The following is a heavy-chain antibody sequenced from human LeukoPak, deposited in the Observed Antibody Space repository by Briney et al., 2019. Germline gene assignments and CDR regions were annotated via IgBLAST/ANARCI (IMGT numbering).Heavy chain of an antibody. CDR2: IYYSGST. CDR1: GGSISSYY. Sequence: PSETLSLTCTVSGGSISSYYWSWIRQPPGKGLEWIGYIYYSGSTNYNPSLKSRVTISVDTSKNQFSLKLSSVTAADTAVYYCARASTGYCSGGSCYSGYWFDPWGRGTLVTVSS. J-gene: IGHJ5*02. D-gene: IGHD2-15*01. V-gene: IGHV4-59*01. CDR3: ARASTGYCSGGSCYSGYWFDP.